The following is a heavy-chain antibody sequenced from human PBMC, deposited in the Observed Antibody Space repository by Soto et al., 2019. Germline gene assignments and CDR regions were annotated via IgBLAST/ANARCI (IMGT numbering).Heavy chain of an antibody. V-gene: IGHV4-39*01. CDR2: ISYSGST. CDR1: CGYIISRDYY. D-gene: IGHD3-3*01. Sequence: SETLFLPSTVSCGYIISRDYYRGWIRQAPGKGLEWIGSISYSGSTYYNPSLKSRVTISVDTSKNQFSLKLSSVTAADTAVYYCARGHGGITVFGAPGHFDYWGQRTLVTGSS. CDR3: ARGHGGITVFGAPGHFDY. J-gene: IGHJ4*02.